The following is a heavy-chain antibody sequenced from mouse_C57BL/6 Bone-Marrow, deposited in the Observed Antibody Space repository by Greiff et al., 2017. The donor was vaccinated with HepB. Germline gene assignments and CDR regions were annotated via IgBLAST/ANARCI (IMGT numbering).Heavy chain of an antibody. V-gene: IGHV5-4*01. CDR3: ARDGYYGSA. J-gene: IGHJ2*01. Sequence: EVKLVESGGGLVKPGGSLKLSCAASGFTFSSYAMSWVRQTPEKRLEWVATISDGGSYTYYPDNVKGRFTISRDNAKNNLYLQMSHLKSEDTAMYYCARDGYYGSAWGQGTTLTVSS. CDR2: ISDGGSYT. D-gene: IGHD1-1*01. CDR1: GFTFSSYA.